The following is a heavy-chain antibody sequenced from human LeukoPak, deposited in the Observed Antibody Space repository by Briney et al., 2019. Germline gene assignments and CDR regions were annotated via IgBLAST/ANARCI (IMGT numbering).Heavy chain of an antibody. CDR3: ARESGGNAEDY. D-gene: IGHD3-10*01. CDR2: IRHEGSNK. J-gene: IGHJ4*02. CDR1: GFTFSSYG. Sequence: GGSLRLSCAASGFTFSSYGMHWVRQAPGKGLEWVAFIRHEGSNKYYADSVKGRFTISRDNSKNTLYLQMNSLRAEDTAVYYCARESGGNAEDYWGQGTLVTVSS. V-gene: IGHV3-30*02.